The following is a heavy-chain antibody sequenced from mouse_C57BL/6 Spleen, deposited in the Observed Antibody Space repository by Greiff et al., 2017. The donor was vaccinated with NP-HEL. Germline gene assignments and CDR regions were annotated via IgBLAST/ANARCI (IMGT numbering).Heavy chain of an antibody. D-gene: IGHD2-12*01. CDR1: GFTFSSYA. J-gene: IGHJ3*01. V-gene: IGHV5-4*01. CDR3: ARVGLYDGAWFAY. CDR2: ISDGGSYT. Sequence: DVQLVESGGGLVKPGGSLKLSCAASGFTFSSYAMSWVRQTPEKRLEWVATISDGGSYTYYPDNVKGRFTISRDNAKNNLYLQMSHLKSEDTAMYYCARVGLYDGAWFAYWGQGTLVTVSA.